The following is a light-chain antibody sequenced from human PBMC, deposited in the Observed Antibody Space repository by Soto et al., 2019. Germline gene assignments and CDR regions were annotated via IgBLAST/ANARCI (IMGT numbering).Light chain of an antibody. CDR2: EGG. CDR1: SSDVGNYNL. J-gene: IGLJ2*01. CDR3: CSFALRSTLI. V-gene: IGLV2-23*01. Sequence: QSVLTQPASVSGSPGQSITISCTGTSSDVGNYNLVSWYQQYPSKAPKLMIYEGGKRPSGVSNRFSGSKSGNTASLTISGLQAEDEADYYCCSFALRSTLIFGGGTKLTVL.